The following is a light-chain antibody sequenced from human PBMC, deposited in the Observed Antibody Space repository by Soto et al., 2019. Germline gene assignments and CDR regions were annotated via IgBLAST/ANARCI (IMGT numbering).Light chain of an antibody. J-gene: IGKJ1*01. CDR2: KAS. CDR3: QHYNTNSEA. CDR1: QTISSW. Sequence: DIQMTQSPSTLSGSVGDRVTITCRASQTISSWLAWYQQKPGKAPKLLIYKASTLKSGVPSRFSGSGPGTEITLPPSSLQPDEFATYNSQHYNTNSEACGQGTKGDIK. V-gene: IGKV1-5*03.